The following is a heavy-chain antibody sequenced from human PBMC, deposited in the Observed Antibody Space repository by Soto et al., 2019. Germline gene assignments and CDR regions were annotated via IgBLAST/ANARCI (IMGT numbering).Heavy chain of an antibody. J-gene: IGHJ5*02. D-gene: IGHD3-3*01. CDR1: GFTFSRYS. Sequence: EVQLVESGGGLVQPGGSLRLSCAASGFTFSRYSMNWVRQAPGKGLEWVSYISSSSSTIYYADSVKGRFTISRDNAKNSLYLQMNSLRDEDTAVYYCARDNYDFWSGYYLNWFDPWGQGTLVTVSS. V-gene: IGHV3-48*02. CDR3: ARDNYDFWSGYYLNWFDP. CDR2: ISSSSSTI.